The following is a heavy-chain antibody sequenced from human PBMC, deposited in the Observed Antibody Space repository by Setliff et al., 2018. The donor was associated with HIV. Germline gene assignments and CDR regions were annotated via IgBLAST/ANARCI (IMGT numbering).Heavy chain of an antibody. J-gene: IGHJ3*02. CDR2: IVVGSGNT. D-gene: IGHD1-7*01. CDR3: AADPQTGTTSYDAFDI. Sequence: SVKVSCKASGFTFTNSAVQWVRQARGQRLEWIGWIVVGSGNTNYAQKFQERATITGDMSTSRAYMELSGLRTEDTAVYYCAADPQTGTTSYDAFDIWGQGTVVTVSS. CDR1: GFTFTNSA. V-gene: IGHV1-58*01.